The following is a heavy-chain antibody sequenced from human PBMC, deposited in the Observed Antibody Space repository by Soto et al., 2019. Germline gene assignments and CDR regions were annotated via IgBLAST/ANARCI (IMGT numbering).Heavy chain of an antibody. CDR1: GGTFSSYA. CDR3: ARYYDSSGYYLDP. V-gene: IGHV1-69*06. D-gene: IGHD3-22*01. CDR2: IIPIFGTA. Sequence: GASVKVSCKASGGTFSSYAISWVRQAPGQGLEWMGGIIPIFGTANYAQKSQGRVTITADKSTSTAYMELSSLRSEDTAVYYCARYYDSSGYYLDPWGQGTLVTVSS. J-gene: IGHJ5*02.